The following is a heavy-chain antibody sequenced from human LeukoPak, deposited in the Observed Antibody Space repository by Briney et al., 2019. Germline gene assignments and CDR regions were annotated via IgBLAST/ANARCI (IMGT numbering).Heavy chain of an antibody. CDR2: VHYSGNT. D-gene: IGHD5-12*01. Sequence: PSETLSLTCTVSGGSLSISSSYWGWIRQPPGKGLEWVGSVHYSGNTFYNPSLKSRVTISLDTSKNHFSLKLRSVTAADTAVYYCARTTEGYAGGPGYSYYYYMDVWGKGTTVTISS. CDR3: ARTTEGYAGGPGYSYYYYMDV. CDR1: GGSLSISSSY. V-gene: IGHV4-39*07. J-gene: IGHJ6*03.